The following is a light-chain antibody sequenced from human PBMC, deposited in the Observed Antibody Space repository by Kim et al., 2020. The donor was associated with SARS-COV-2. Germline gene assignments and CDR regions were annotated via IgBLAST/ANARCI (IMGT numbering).Light chain of an antibody. CDR1: KLGDKY. J-gene: IGLJ2*01. V-gene: IGLV3-1*01. Sequence: SVAPGQTASITCSGDKLGDKYACWYQQKPGQSPVPVIYQDSKRPSGIPGRFSGSNAGNTATLTISGTQAMDEADYYCQAWDSSSVVFGGGTQLTVL. CDR2: QDS. CDR3: QAWDSSSVV.